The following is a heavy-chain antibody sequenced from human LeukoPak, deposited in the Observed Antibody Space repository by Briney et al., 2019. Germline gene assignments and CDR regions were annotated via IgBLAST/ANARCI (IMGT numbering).Heavy chain of an antibody. Sequence: GASVKVSCKASGYTFTSYAMHWVRQAPGQRLEWMGWINAGNGNTKYSQEFQGKVTITRDTSASTAYMELSSLRSEDMAVYYCARERLEPNWFDPWGQGTLVTVSS. CDR2: INAGNGNT. V-gene: IGHV1-3*03. J-gene: IGHJ5*02. CDR3: ARERLEPNWFDP. D-gene: IGHD1-1*01. CDR1: GYTFTSYA.